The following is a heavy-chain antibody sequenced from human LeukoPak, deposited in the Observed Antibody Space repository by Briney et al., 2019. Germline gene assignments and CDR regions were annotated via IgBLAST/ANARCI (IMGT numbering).Heavy chain of an antibody. CDR1: GFSFSGHW. Sequence: EPGGSLRLSCTASGFSFSGHWMHWARQLPRKGLVWVSRISPTGSTTSYADSVKGRFTVSRDNAKNTLYLQVNNLRAEDTAVYYCARGPNSNWSGLDFWGQGTLLTVSS. J-gene: IGHJ4*02. CDR3: ARGPNSNWSGLDF. V-gene: IGHV3-74*01. CDR2: ISPTGSTT. D-gene: IGHD6-6*01.